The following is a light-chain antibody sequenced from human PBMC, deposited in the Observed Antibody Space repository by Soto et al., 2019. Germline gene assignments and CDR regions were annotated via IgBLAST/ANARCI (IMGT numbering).Light chain of an antibody. J-gene: IGKJ1*01. V-gene: IGKV3-15*01. CDR1: QSLSSN. CDR2: GAS. Sequence: EIVMTQSPATLSLSPGERATLSCRAGQSLSSNLAWYQQKPGQPPRLLIYGASTRATGVPARFSGSGSGTEFTFTISSLQSEDFAVYYCQQYNDWPRTFGQGTKVEIK. CDR3: QQYNDWPRT.